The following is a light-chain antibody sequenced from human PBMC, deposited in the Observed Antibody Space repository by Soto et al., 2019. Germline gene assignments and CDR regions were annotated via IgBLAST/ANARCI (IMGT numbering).Light chain of an antibody. V-gene: IGKV1-39*01. CDR3: QQSYSTPRT. CDR1: QSISSY. J-gene: IGKJ1*01. CDR2: AAS. Sequence: DIKMTQSPSSLSASVGDRVTITCRASQSISSYLNWYQQKPGKAPKLLIYAASSLQSGVPSRFSGSGSGTDFTLTISRLQPEDFATYYCQQSYSTPRTFGQGTKVDIK.